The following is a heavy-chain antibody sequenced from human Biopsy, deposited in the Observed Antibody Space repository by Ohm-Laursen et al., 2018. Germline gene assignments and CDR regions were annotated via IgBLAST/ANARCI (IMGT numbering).Heavy chain of an antibody. Sequence: SLRLSCTASGFTFTNYGMQWVRQAPGQGLERVAFIFYDGSNTYYADSVKGRFTISRDNSRDTLYLQMSSLRAEDTAVYYCAKDRYNYTPIGGFSMDVWGQGTTVTVSS. CDR2: IFYDGSNT. CDR1: GFTFTNYG. J-gene: IGHJ6*02. D-gene: IGHD5-18*01. CDR3: AKDRYNYTPIGGFSMDV. V-gene: IGHV3-30*18.